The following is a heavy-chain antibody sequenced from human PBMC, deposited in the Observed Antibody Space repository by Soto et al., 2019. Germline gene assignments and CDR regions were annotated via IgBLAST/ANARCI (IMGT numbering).Heavy chain of an antibody. CDR3: ARWTSAGFLVVPAAISGRGLL. CDR2: ISGGGGST. V-gene: IGHV3-23*01. CDR1: GFTFSSYA. Sequence: PGGSLRLSCAASGFTFSSYAMSWVRQAPGKGLEWVSAISGGGGSTYYADSVKGRFTISRDNSKNTLYLQMNSLRAEDTAVYYCARWTSAGFLVVPAAISGRGLLWGQGTLVTVSS. J-gene: IGHJ4*02. D-gene: IGHD2-2*02.